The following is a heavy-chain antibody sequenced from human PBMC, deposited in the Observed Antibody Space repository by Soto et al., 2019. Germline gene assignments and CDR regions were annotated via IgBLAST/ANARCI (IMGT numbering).Heavy chain of an antibody. V-gene: IGHV5-51*01. D-gene: IGHD2-2*01. J-gene: IGHJ5*02. CDR1: GYSFTSYW. CDR3: ARGYCTTTICDPWFDP. Sequence: PGESLKISCTGVGYSFTSYWIGWVRQMPGKGLEWVGIIYPGDSDTRYSPSFQGQVTISADKSITTAYLQWSSPTASDTAMYYCARGYCTTTICDPWFDPWGQGTLVTVSS. CDR2: IYPGDSDT.